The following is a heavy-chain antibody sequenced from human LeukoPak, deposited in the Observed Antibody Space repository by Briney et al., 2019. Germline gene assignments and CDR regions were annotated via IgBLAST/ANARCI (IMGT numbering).Heavy chain of an antibody. V-gene: IGHV1-24*01. CDR2: FDPEDGET. J-gene: IGHJ4*02. CDR3: ATALRTWIQLWPLDY. CDR1: GYTLTELS. D-gene: IGHD5-18*01. Sequence: ASVKVSCKVSGYTLTELSMHWVRQAPGKGREWMGGFDPEDGETIYAQKFQGRVTMTEDTSTDTAYMELSSLRSEDTAVYYRATALRTWIQLWPLDYWGQGTLVTVSS.